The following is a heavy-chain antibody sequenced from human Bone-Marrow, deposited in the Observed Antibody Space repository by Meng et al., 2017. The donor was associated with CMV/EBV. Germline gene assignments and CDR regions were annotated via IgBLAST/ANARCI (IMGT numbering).Heavy chain of an antibody. V-gene: IGHV6-1*01. CDR1: GDSVSSNSAA. CDR3: ASFCMWGSGYYYYGMDV. Sequence: SETLSLTCAISGDSVSSNSAAWNWIRQSPSRGLEWLGRTYYRSKWYNDYAVSVKSRITINPDTSKNQFSVKLSSVTAADTAVYYCASFCMWGSGYYYYGMDVWGHGTTVTVYS. J-gene: IGHJ6*02. CDR2: TYYRSKWYN. D-gene: IGHD2-15*01.